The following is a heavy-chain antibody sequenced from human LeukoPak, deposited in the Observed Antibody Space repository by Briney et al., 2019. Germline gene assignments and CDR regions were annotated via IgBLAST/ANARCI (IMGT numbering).Heavy chain of an antibody. CDR3: ARDPQTWFGELLYPDY. CDR1: GFTFSSYG. Sequence: GGSLRLSCAASGFTFSSYGMHWVRQAPGKGLEWVAFIRYDGSNKYYADSVKGRFTISRDNSKNTLYLQMNSLRAEDTAVYYCARDPQTWFGELLYPDYWGQGTLVTVSS. J-gene: IGHJ4*02. D-gene: IGHD3-10*01. V-gene: IGHV3-30*02. CDR2: IRYDGSNK.